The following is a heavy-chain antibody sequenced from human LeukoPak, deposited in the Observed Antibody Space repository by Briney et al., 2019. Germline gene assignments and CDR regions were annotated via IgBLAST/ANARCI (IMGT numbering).Heavy chain of an antibody. CDR3: ARDPYSGTYGDTYYYYMDV. D-gene: IGHD1-26*01. J-gene: IGHJ6*03. V-gene: IGHV3-21*01. CDR2: ITSSSTYT. CDR1: GFTFISYG. Sequence: GGPLRLSCAASGFTFISYGMHWVRQTPGKGLEWVSSITSSSTYTFYADSVKGRFTISRDNARNSLYLQMNSLRAEDTAVYYCARDPYSGTYGDTYYYYMDVWGKGTTVTISS.